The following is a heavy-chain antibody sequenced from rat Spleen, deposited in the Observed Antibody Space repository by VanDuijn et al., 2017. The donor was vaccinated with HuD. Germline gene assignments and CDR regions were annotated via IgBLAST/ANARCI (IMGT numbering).Heavy chain of an antibody. CDR3: ARRHYGYTDYFDY. V-gene: IGHV5S23*01. CDR1: GFTFSDYA. Sequence: EVQLVESGGGLVQPGRSLKLSCAASGFTFSDYAMAWVRQAPKKGLEWVAYISTGGGSTYYRDSVKGRFTISRDNAKSTLYLQMDSLRSEDTATYYCARRHYGYTDYFDYWGQGVMVTVSS. J-gene: IGHJ2*01. D-gene: IGHD1-9*01. CDR2: ISTGGGST.